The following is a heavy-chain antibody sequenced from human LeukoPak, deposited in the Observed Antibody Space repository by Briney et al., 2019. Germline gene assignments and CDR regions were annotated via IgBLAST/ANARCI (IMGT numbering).Heavy chain of an antibody. CDR1: GFTFSSYG. D-gene: IGHD3-10*01. Sequence: GGSLRLSCAASGFTFSSYGRHWVRQAPGKGLEWLAFIRYDGSNNDYADSVKGRFTSARDNSKNTLYLQKNSLRAEDTAVYYCAKDRAMVRGVIITTDYWGQGTLVTVSS. CDR3: AKDRAMVRGVIITTDY. CDR2: IRYDGSNN. V-gene: IGHV3-30*02. J-gene: IGHJ4*02.